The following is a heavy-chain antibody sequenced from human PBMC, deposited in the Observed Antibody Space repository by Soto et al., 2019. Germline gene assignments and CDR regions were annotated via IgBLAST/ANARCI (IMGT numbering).Heavy chain of an antibody. J-gene: IGHJ4*02. Sequence: ASVKVSCKVSGYTLTELSMHWVRQAPGKGLEWMGGFDPEDGETIYAQKFQGRVTMTEDTSTDTAYMELSSLRSEDTAVYYCATAVVPAATDTSYYFDYWGQGTLVTVSS. CDR3: ATAVVPAATDTSYYFDY. CDR1: GYTLTELS. D-gene: IGHD2-2*01. CDR2: FDPEDGET. V-gene: IGHV1-24*01.